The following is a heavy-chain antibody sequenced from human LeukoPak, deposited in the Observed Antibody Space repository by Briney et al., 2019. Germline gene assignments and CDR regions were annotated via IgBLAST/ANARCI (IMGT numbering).Heavy chain of an antibody. V-gene: IGHV4-4*07. J-gene: IGHJ4*02. Sequence: SETLSLTCTVSGGSISRLHWSWIRQPAGKRLEWIGRLYTSGSTTYNPSLKSRVTMSLDTSKNHFSLKLNSVTAADTAMYYCAAERDNYDSSGYFIYWGQGTLVSVSS. D-gene: IGHD3-22*01. CDR3: AAERDNYDSSGYFIY. CDR2: LYTSGST. CDR1: GGSISRLH.